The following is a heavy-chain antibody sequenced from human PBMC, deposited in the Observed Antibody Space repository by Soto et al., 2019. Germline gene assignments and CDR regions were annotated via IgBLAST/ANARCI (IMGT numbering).Heavy chain of an antibody. Sequence: EVQLLESGGGLVQPGGSLRLSCAASGFTFSSYAMSWVRQAPGKGLEWVSAIIGSGGSTYYADSVKGRFTISRDSSKNTLYLQMNSLRADDTAVYYCAKDGTWIQLWFLSWGQGTLVTVSS. CDR1: GFTFSSYA. J-gene: IGHJ4*02. D-gene: IGHD5-18*01. CDR3: AKDGTWIQLWFLS. V-gene: IGHV3-23*01. CDR2: IIGSGGST.